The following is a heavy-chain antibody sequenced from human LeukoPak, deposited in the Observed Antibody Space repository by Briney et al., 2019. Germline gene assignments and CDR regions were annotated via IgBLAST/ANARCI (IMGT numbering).Heavy chain of an antibody. CDR1: GYTFTAYY. CDR3: ATLWEASMVTKGN. D-gene: IGHD3-10*01. Sequence: ASVRVSCKASGYTFTAYYMHWVRQAPGQGLEWMGRINPNSGGTNYAKTFQGRVTMTRDTSISTAYMELTRLRSDATAVYYCATLWEASMVTKGNWGQGTLVIVSS. J-gene: IGHJ4*02. V-gene: IGHV1-2*06. CDR2: INPNSGGT.